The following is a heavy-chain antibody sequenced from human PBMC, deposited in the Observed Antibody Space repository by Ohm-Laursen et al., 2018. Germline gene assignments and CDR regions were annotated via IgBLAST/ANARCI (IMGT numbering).Heavy chain of an antibody. D-gene: IGHD2-2*01. CDR1: GFTFDDYA. Sequence: SFRLSCAASGFTFDDYAMHWVRQAPGKGLEWVSGISWNSGSIGYADSVKGRFTISRDNAKNSLYLQMNSLRAEDTALYYCAREDCSSTSCFTYYYGMDVWGQGTTVTVSS. CDR3: AREDCSSTSCFTYYYGMDV. CDR2: ISWNSGSI. J-gene: IGHJ6*02. V-gene: IGHV3-9*01.